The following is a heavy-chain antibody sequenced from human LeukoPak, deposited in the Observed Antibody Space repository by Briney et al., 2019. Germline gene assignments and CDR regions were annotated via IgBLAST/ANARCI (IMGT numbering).Heavy chain of an antibody. CDR3: AREGAVPGIDP. D-gene: IGHD3-16*01. V-gene: IGHV4-38-2*02. CDR2: ISHSGTT. Sequence: PSETLSLTCAVSGYSITSGFSWGWIRQPPGKGLEWIATISHSGTTDYKSTLESRLTISMDTSKNLFSLRLTSVTAADTAVYYCAREGAVPGIDPWGQGTLVTVFS. CDR1: GYSITSGFS. J-gene: IGHJ5*02.